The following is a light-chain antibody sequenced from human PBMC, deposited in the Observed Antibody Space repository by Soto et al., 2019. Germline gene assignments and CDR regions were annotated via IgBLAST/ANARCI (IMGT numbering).Light chain of an antibody. V-gene: IGKV4-1*01. J-gene: IGKJ1*01. Sequence: IVMTQSPDSLAVSLGERATINCKSSQSGLYSSNNKNYLAWYQQKPGQPPKLLIYWASTRESGVPDRFSGSGSGTDFTLTISSLQAEDVAVYYCQQYYSTPPFGQGTKVEIK. CDR2: WAS. CDR3: QQYYSTPP. CDR1: QSGLYSSNNKNY.